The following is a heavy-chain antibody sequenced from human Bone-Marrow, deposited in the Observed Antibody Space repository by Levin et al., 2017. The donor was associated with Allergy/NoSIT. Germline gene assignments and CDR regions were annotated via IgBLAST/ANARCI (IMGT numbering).Heavy chain of an antibody. Sequence: MASETLSLTCSVSGGSISSGRYYFTWVRQPAGKGLEWIGRIYTTGSTNYNPSLESRVTISRDTFKKEVYLTLSSVTAADTAVYYCARDRRASLYYYSMDVWGRGTTVIVSS. V-gene: IGHV4-61*02. J-gene: IGHJ6*03. CDR2: IYTTGST. CDR1: GGSISSGRYY. CDR3: ARDRRASLYYYSMDV.